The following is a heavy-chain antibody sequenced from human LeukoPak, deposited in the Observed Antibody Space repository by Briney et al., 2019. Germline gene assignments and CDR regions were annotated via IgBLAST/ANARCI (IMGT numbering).Heavy chain of an antibody. V-gene: IGHV3-30*01. D-gene: IGHD3-16*01. CDR1: GFTLSSYA. CDR2: ISYDGSNK. J-gene: IGHJ4*02. Sequence: GGSLRLSCAASGFTLSSYAMHRVRQAPGKGLEWVAVISYDGSNKYYADSVKGRFIISRDNSKNTLYLQMNSLRAEDTAVYYCARGGGGDYWGQGTLVTVSS. CDR3: ARGGGGDY.